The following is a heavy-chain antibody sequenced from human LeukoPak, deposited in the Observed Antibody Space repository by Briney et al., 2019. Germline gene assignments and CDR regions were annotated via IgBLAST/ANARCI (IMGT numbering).Heavy chain of an antibody. J-gene: IGHJ3*01. CDR2: IYYSGST. V-gene: IGHV4-59*08. CDR3: ARLQNRGFDYGYDDAFDV. D-gene: IGHD5-18*01. CDR1: HGSMSRYY. Sequence: KSSETLSLTCIVSHGSMSRYYWSWIRQPPGKGLEWIGHIYYSGSTEYSPSLKSRVTISVDTSENQVSLKVTSVTAADTAVYYCARLQNRGFDYGYDDAFDVWGQGTMVTVSS.